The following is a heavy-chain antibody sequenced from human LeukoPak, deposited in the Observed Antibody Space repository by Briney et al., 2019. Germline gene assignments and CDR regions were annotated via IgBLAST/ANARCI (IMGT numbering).Heavy chain of an antibody. V-gene: IGHV1-46*01. CDR2: INPSGGST. CDR1: GYTFTTYY. D-gene: IGHD2-21*02. Sequence: ASVKVSCKASGYTFTTYYLHWVRQAPGQGLEWMGIINPSGGSTSYAQKFQGRVTMTRDTSISTAYMELSRLRSDDTAVYYCARVMKIGGGDAFDIWGQGTMVTVSS. CDR3: ARVMKIGGGDAFDI. J-gene: IGHJ3*02.